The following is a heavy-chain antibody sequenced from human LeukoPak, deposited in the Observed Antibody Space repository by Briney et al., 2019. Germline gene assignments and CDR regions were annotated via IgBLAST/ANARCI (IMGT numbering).Heavy chain of an antibody. CDR1: GYTFTSYA. D-gene: IGHD3-10*01. CDR2: INAGNGNT. CDR3: ARDRGTMVRGSRWFDP. V-gene: IGHV1-3*01. Sequence: ASVKVSCKASGYTFTSYAMHWVRQAPGQRLEWMGWINAGNGNTKYSQKFQGRVTITRDTSASTAYMELSSLRSEDTAVYYCARDRGTMVRGSRWFDPWGQGTLVTASS. J-gene: IGHJ5*02.